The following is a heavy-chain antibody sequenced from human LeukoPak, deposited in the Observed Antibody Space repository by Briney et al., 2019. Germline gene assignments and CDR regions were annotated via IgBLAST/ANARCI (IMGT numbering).Heavy chain of an antibody. D-gene: IGHD3-22*01. CDR2: IIPIFGTA. CDR1: GGTLSSSC. CDR3: ARDYYDSSGYYRSGY. V-gene: IGHV1-69*05. Sequence: GASVKVSCKASGGTLSSSCISWGGQGPGQRPGWMGGIIPIFGTANYAQKFQGRVTITTDESTSTAYMELSSLRSEDTAMYYCARDYYDSSGYYRSGYWGQGTLVTVSS. J-gene: IGHJ4*02.